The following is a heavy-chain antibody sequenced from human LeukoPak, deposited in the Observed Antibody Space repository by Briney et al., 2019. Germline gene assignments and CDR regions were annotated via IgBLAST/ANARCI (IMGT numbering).Heavy chain of an antibody. Sequence: PSETLSLTCAVYGGSFRGYYWTWIRQPPGKGLEWIGEINHSGSTNYNPSLKSRVTISVDTSKNQFSLKLTSVTAADTAVYYCAGKAVAGPYFDYWGQGTLVTVSS. J-gene: IGHJ4*02. CDR2: INHSGST. CDR3: AGKAVAGPYFDY. V-gene: IGHV4-34*01. CDR1: GGSFRGYY. D-gene: IGHD6-19*01.